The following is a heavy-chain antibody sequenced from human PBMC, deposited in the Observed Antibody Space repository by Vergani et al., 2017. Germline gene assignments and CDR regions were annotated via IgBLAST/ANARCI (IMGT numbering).Heavy chain of an antibody. Sequence: QLVESGGGWVQPGGSLRLSCVVSGFDFSSYIMNWVRQAPGKGLEWVSFVSTGTKSQSYAESVKGRFTISRDNSKNTLYLQMNSLRAEDTAVYYCAKGSHYYGSGSYTYYYYYMDVLGKGTTVTVSS. CDR3: AKGSHYYGSGSYTYYYYYMDV. V-gene: IGHV3-23*03. CDR1: GFDFSSYI. J-gene: IGHJ6*03. CDR2: VSTGTKSQ. D-gene: IGHD3-10*01.